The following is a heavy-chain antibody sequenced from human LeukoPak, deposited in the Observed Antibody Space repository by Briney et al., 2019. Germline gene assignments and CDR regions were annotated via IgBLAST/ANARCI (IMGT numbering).Heavy chain of an antibody. CDR2: IYHSGST. J-gene: IGHJ4*02. CDR1: GYSISSGYY. D-gene: IGHD3-10*01. CDR3: ARDPPDTLLWFGELSNALGN. V-gene: IGHV4-38-2*02. Sequence: KPSETLSLTCTVPGYSISSGYYWGWIRQPPGKGLEWIGSIYHSGSTYYNPSLKSRVTILVDTSKNQFSLQLSSVTAADTAVYYCARDPPDTLLWFGELSNALGNRGQGTLVTVSS.